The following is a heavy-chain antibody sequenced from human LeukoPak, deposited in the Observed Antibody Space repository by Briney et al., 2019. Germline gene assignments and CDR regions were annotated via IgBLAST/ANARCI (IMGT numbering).Heavy chain of an antibody. J-gene: IGHJ5*02. V-gene: IGHV3-23*01. CDR2: ISGSGGST. CDR3: AXNXAAXRPSEPNWFDP. Sequence: GGSPRLSCAASGFTFSSYAMSWVRQAPGKGLEWVSAISGSGGSTYYADSVKGRFTISRDNSKNTLYLQMNSLRAEDTAVYYCAXNXAAXRPSEPNWFDPWGQGTLVTVSS. CDR1: GFTFSSYA. D-gene: IGHD6-6*01.